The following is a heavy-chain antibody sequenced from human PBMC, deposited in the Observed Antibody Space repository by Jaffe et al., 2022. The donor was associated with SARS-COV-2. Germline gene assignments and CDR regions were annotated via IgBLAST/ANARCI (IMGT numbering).Heavy chain of an antibody. CDR2: IYYSGST. J-gene: IGHJ6*03. CDR3: AREGSVGLYGDYVPFGYYYYYMDV. CDR1: GGSISSYY. Sequence: QVQLQESGPGLVKPSETLSLTCTVSGGSISSYYWSWIRQPPGKGLEWIGYIYYSGSTNYNPSLKSRVTISVDTSKNQFSLKLSSVTAADTAVYYCAREGSVGLYGDYVPFGYYYYYMDVWGKGTTVTVSS. V-gene: IGHV4-59*01. D-gene: IGHD4-17*01.